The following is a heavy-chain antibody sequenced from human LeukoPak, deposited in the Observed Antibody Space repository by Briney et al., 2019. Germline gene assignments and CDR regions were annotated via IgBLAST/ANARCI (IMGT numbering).Heavy chain of an antibody. CDR2: ISYDGSNK. D-gene: IGHD1-1*01. CDR3: AKEVQVERRKDGFDI. CDR1: GFTFSDHF. Sequence: PGGSLRLSCAASGFTFSDHFMHWVRQAPGKGLEWVAVISYDGSNKYYADSVKGRFTISRDNSKNTLYLQMNSLRAEDTAVYYCAKEVQVERRKDGFDIWGQGTMVTVSS. V-gene: IGHV3-30*18. J-gene: IGHJ3*02.